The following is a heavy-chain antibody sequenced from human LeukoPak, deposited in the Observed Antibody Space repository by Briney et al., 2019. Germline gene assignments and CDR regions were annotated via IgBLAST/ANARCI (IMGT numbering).Heavy chain of an antibody. Sequence: TGGSLRLSCAASGFTFSNYGMSWVRQAPGKGLEWVSGISDSGGSTKHAVSVKGRFTISRDNSKDTLYLQMNSLRAEDTAVYYCARAYSMADLSGRRPMDVWGKGTTVTVSS. D-gene: IGHD5-24*01. J-gene: IGHJ6*03. CDR2: ISDSGGST. CDR3: ARAYSMADLSGRRPMDV. V-gene: IGHV3-23*01. CDR1: GFTFSNYG.